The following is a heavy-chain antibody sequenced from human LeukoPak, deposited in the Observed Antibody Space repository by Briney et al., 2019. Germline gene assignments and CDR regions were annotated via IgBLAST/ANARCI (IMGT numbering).Heavy chain of an antibody. CDR2: INPSGGST. CDR3: ARGRYCSSTSCYLSDP. V-gene: IGHV1-46*01. J-gene: IGHJ5*02. Sequence: ASVKLSCKASGYTFTSYYMHWVRQAPGQGLEWMGIINPSGGSTSYAQKFQGRVTVTRDTSTSTVYMELSSLRSEDTAVYYCARGRYCSSTSCYLSDPWGQGTLVTVSS. CDR1: GYTFTSYY. D-gene: IGHD2-2*01.